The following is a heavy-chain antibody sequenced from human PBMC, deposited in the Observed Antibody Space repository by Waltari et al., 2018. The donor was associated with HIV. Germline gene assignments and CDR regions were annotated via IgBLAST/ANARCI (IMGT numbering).Heavy chain of an antibody. CDR1: GYTFSNND. CDR3: ARGDWFDP. CDR2: MNPNSGNT. Sequence: QVQLVHSGAEVKKPGASVKVSCKASGYTFSNNDINWVRQATGQGLEWMGWMNPNSGNTDYAQKFQGRVTMTWNTSISTAYMELNSLRSEDTAVYYCARGDWFDPWGQGTLVTVSS. J-gene: IGHJ5*02. V-gene: IGHV1-8*01.